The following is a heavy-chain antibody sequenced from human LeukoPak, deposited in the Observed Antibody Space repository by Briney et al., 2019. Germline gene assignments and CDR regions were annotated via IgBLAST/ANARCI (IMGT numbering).Heavy chain of an antibody. CDR3: ARGRRELKYAPDY. CDR1: GASMRSETHY. V-gene: IGHV4-31*03. CDR2: IYYTAGA. D-gene: IGHD2-8*01. J-gene: IGHJ4*02. Sequence: SLTLSLTCNVSGASMRSETHYWSWLRQHPGKGPEWIAYIYYTAGAYYNPSLESRVSISLDASENQFSLKLSSVTAADTAVYYCARGRRELKYAPDYWGQGTLVTVSS.